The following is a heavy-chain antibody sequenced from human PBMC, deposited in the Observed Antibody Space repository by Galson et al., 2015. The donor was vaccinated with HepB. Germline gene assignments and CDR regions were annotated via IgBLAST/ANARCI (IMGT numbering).Heavy chain of an antibody. V-gene: IGHV2-5*01. CDR3: VHPVGRPRFLGFDS. Sequence: PALVKPTQTLTLTCTFSGFSLTTEGLGVGWVRQPPGKALEWLALIYWNDDKRYFPSLKTRLTITKNTSNNQVVLTMTNLDPVDPATYYCVHPVGRPRFLGFDSWGQGTLVTVSS. CDR2: IYWNDDK. D-gene: IGHD6-6*01. CDR1: GFSLTTEGLG. J-gene: IGHJ4*02.